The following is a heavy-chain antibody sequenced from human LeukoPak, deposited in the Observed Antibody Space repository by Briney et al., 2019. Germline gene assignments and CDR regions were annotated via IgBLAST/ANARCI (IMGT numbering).Heavy chain of an antibody. Sequence: ASVKVSCKASGYTFTSYAMHWVRQAPGQRLEWMGWINAGNGNTKYSQKFQGRVTITRDTSASTAYMELSSLRSEDTAVYYCARDLEHCRNIICSNSAYWGQGTLVTVSS. D-gene: IGHD2-2*01. CDR3: ARDLEHCRNIICSNSAY. CDR2: INAGNGNT. V-gene: IGHV1-3*01. CDR1: GYTFTSYA. J-gene: IGHJ4*02.